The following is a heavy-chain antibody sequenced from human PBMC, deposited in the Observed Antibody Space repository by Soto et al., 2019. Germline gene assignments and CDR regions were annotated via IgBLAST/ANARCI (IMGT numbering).Heavy chain of an antibody. D-gene: IGHD2-2*01. CDR3: ARGARTGTQLVIPSATAHYFDW. CDR2: VSHRGTT. CDR1: SGSFRGYS. V-gene: IGHV4-34*01. J-gene: IGHJ4*02. Sequence: QVQLQQWGAGILKPSETLSLACAVYSGSFRGYSWTWIRHLPGRGLEWMGDVSHRGTTNYNPSLKIRVSIYVSTSNNHFSLKLNSVTAAETGLYSCARGARTGTQLVIPSATAHYFDWWGQGTQVTISS.